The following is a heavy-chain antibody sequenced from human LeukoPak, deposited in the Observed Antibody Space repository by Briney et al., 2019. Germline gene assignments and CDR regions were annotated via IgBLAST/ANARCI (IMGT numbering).Heavy chain of an antibody. D-gene: IGHD6-13*01. J-gene: IGHJ4*02. V-gene: IGHV3-66*01. CDR1: GFTVSSNY. CDR3: ARYYSSSWSYYFDY. CDR2: IYSGGST. Sequence: QSGGSLRLSCAASGFTVSSNYMSWVRQAPGKGLEWVSVIYSGGSTYYADSVKGRFTISRDNSKNTLYLQMNSLRAEDTAVYYCARYYSSSWSYYFDYWGQGTLVTVSS.